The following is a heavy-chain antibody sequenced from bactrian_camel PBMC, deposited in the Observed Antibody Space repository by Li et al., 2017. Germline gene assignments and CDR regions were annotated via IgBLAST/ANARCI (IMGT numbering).Heavy chain of an antibody. Sequence: HVQLVESGGGSVQPGGSLNLSCVASGDTYLYNGVAWFHQDPGKEREGVAVIYTGTYDTGRTSYASSVKGRFTISQDNAKTTLYLQMNNLKSEDTGMYFCARGGMYTWTSTNYLGQGTQVTVS. V-gene: IGHV3S54*01. J-gene: IGHJ4*01. CDR3: ARGGMYTWTSTNY. CDR1: GDTYLYNG. D-gene: IGHD1*01. CDR2: IYTGTYDTGRT.